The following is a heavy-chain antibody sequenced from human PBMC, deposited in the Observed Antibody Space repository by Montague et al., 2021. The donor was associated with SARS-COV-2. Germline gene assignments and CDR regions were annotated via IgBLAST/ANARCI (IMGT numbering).Heavy chain of an antibody. J-gene: IGHJ2*01. CDR1: GGSISTSPYF. Sequence: SETLSLTCTVSGGSISTSPYFWGWIRQPPGKGLEWIGSIYYSGSTYYNPSLKSRVAISIDTSKNHFSLKLSSVTAADTAVYYCARTTWLRGYFDLWGRGTLVTVSS. V-gene: IGHV4-39*07. CDR3: ARTTWLRGYFDL. CDR2: IYYSGST. D-gene: IGHD5-12*01.